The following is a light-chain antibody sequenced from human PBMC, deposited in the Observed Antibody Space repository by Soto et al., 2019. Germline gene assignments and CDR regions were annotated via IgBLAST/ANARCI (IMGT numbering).Light chain of an antibody. CDR3: QQYGSSPIT. CDR1: QSVSISY. V-gene: IGKV3-20*01. J-gene: IGKJ5*01. CDR2: DAS. Sequence: EIVLTQSPGTLSLSPGERATLSCRASQSVSISYVAWYQQKPGQAPRLLIYDASRRATGIPDRISGSVSGTDFTLNISSLEPGDFAVYYCQQYGSSPITFGQGTRLEIK.